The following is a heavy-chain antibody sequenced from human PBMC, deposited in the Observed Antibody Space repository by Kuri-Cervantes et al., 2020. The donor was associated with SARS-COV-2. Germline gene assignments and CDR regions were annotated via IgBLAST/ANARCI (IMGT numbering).Heavy chain of an antibody. Sequence: GSLRLSCTVSGASISSSNYYWGWIRQPPGKGLEWIGSISYSGTTSHNPSLKSRVTTSLDTSKNQFSLRLTSVTAADSAVYYCARHLGGYGDRGFDFWGQGTLVTVSS. J-gene: IGHJ4*02. V-gene: IGHV4-39*01. CDR3: ARHLGGYGDRGFDF. CDR2: ISYSGTT. CDR1: GASISSSNYY. D-gene: IGHD4-17*01.